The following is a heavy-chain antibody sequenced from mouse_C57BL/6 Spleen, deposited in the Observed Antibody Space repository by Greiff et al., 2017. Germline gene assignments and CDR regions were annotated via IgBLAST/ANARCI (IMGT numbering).Heavy chain of an antibody. CDR3: TNGRRGYASDY. J-gene: IGHJ4*01. D-gene: IGHD2-12*01. Sequence: EVKLVESGAGLVKPGGSLKLSCAASGFTFSSYAMSWVSQTPEKRLEWVAYISSGGDYIYYADTVQGRFTISRDTARNTLYLQLSSLKSEDTAMYYCTNGRRGYASDYWGQGTSVTVSS. CDR1: GFTFSSYA. V-gene: IGHV5-9-1*02. CDR2: ISSGGDYI.